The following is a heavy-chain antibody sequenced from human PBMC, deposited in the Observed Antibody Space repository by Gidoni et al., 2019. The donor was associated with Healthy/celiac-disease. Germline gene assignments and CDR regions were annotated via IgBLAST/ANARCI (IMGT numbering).Heavy chain of an antibody. CDR1: GGSFSGYY. V-gene: IGHV4-34*01. Sequence: QVQLQQWGAGLLKPSETLSLICAVYGGSFSGYYWSWIRQPPGKGLEWIGEINHSGSTNYNPSLKSRVTISVDTSKNQFSLRLSSVTAADTAVYYCARYDFWSGYSYWGQGTLVTVSS. D-gene: IGHD3-3*01. J-gene: IGHJ4*02. CDR3: ARYDFWSGYSY. CDR2: INHSGST.